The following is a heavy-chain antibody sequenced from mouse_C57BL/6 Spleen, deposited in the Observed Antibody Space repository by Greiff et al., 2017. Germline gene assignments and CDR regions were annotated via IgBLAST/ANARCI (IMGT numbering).Heavy chain of an antibody. J-gene: IGHJ2*01. D-gene: IGHD4-1*01. CDR3: ARNWDAGLDY. Sequence: EVQGVESGGGLVKPGGSLKLSCAASGFTFRDYGMHWVRQAPEKGLEWVAYISSGSSTIYYADTVKGRFTISRDNAKNTLFLQMTSLRSEDTAMYYCARNWDAGLDYWGQCTTLTVSS. CDR2: ISSGSSTI. CDR1: GFTFRDYG. V-gene: IGHV5-17*01.